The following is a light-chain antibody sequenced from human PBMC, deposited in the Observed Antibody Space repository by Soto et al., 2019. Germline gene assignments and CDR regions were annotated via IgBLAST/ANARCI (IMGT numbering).Light chain of an antibody. CDR3: QQRCNWPPVT. CDR2: DAS. Sequence: EIVLTQSPATLSLSPGERATLSCRASQSVSGCLAWYQQKPGQAPRLLIFDASNRATGIPARFSGSGSGTDFTLTISSLXPEDFAIYYCQQRCNWPPVTFGGGTKVDIK. CDR1: QSVSGC. V-gene: IGKV3-11*01. J-gene: IGKJ4*01.